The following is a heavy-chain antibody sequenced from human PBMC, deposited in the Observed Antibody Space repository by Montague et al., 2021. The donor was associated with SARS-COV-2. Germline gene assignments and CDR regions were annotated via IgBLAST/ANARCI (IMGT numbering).Heavy chain of an antibody. CDR3: ARDLSRAFCEGDSCYSENWFAP. V-gene: IGHV4-59*01. D-gene: IGHD3-22*01. CDR1: GDSMTNYY. CDR2: IYHTGST. J-gene: IGHJ5*02. Sequence: SETLSLTCTVSGDSMTNYYWTWIRQSPGKGLEWIAYIYHTGSTKYNPSLESRATMSIDTSNNQFSLTLTSVTAADTAVYYCARDLSRAFCEGDSCYSENWFAPWGQGILVTDSS.